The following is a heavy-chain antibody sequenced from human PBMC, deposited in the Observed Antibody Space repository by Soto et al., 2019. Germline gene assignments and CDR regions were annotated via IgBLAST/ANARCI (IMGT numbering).Heavy chain of an antibody. CDR2: IYNSGST. Sequence: SETLSLTCTVSGGSISSYYWSWIRQPPGKGLEWIGFIYNSGSTNYNPSLKSRVTISVDTSKNQFSLKLSSVTAADTAVYYCARGKKDRLAYWGQGTLVTVSS. J-gene: IGHJ1*01. V-gene: IGHV4-59*01. CDR3: ARGKKDRLAY. CDR1: GGSISSYY. D-gene: IGHD3-9*01.